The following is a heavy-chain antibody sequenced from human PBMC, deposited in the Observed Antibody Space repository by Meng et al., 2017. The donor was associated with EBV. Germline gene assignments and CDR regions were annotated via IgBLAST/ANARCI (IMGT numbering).Heavy chain of an antibody. J-gene: IGHJ4*02. CDR2: LIPMSDAP. D-gene: IGHD3-10*01. CDR3: ASESGRGFTPDY. V-gene: IGHV1-69*01. Sequence: QGQLVQSGAEVKKPGSSVKVSCKTSGGTFRSDAVSWVRHAPGQGLEWMGGLIPMSDAPHYAQKFQGRVTMTADESTNTHYMDLSGLRFEDTAVYYCASESGRGFTPDYWGQGTLVTVSS. CDR1: GGTFRSDA.